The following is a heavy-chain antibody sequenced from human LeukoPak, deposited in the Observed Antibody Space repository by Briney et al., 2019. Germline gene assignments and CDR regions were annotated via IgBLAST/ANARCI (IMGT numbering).Heavy chain of an antibody. Sequence: SETLSLTCTVSGGSISSYYWSWVRQPPGKGLEWIGYIYYSGSTNYNPSLKSRATISVDTSKNQFHLKLSSVTAADTALYYCASMAGRHLGFDYWGQGTLVTVSS. CDR2: IYYSGST. CDR1: GGSISSYY. V-gene: IGHV4-59*01. CDR3: ASMAGRHLGFDY. J-gene: IGHJ4*02. D-gene: IGHD6-19*01.